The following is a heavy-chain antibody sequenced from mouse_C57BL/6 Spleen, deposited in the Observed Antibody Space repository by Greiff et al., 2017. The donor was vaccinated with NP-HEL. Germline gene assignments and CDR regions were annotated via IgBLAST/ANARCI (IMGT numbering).Heavy chain of an antibody. Sequence: EVKLMESGGGLVKPGGSLKLSCAASGFTFSDYGMHWVRQAPEKGLEWVAYISSGSSTIYYADTVKGRFTISRDNAKNTLFLQMTSLRSEDTAMYYCARGMVTTDYAMDYWGQGTSVTVSS. CDR1: GFTFSDYG. CDR2: ISSGSSTI. CDR3: ARGMVTTDYAMDY. J-gene: IGHJ4*01. D-gene: IGHD2-2*01. V-gene: IGHV5-17*01.